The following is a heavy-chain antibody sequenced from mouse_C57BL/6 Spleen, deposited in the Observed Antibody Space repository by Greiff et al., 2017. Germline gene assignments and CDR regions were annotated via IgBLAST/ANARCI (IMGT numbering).Heavy chain of an antibody. CDR1: GYTFTDYY. Sequence: QVQLQQSGPELVKPGASVKISCKASGYTFTDYYINWVKQRPGQGLEWIGWIFPGSGSTYYNEKFKGKATRTVDKSSSTAYMLLSSLTSEDSAVYFCARRAYGSSLYYFDYWGQGTTLTVSS. D-gene: IGHD1-1*01. CDR2: IFPGSGST. CDR3: ARRAYGSSLYYFDY. J-gene: IGHJ2*01. V-gene: IGHV1-75*01.